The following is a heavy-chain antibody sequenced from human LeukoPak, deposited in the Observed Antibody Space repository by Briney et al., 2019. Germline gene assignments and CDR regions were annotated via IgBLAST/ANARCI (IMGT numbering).Heavy chain of an antibody. CDR2: ISYDGSNK. J-gene: IGHJ4*02. CDR1: GFTFSSYA. CDR3: ARDLYSYGYFDY. V-gene: IGHV3-30*04. Sequence: GGSLRLSCAASGFTFSSYAMHWVRQAPGKGLEWVAVISYDGSNKYYADSVKGRFTISRDNSKNTLYLQMNSLRAEDTAVYYCARDLYSYGYFDYWGQGTLVTASS. D-gene: IGHD5-18*01.